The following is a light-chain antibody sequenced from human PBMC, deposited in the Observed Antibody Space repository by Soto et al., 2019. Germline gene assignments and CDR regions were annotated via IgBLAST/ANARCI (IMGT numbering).Light chain of an antibody. V-gene: IGLV4-60*02. CDR1: SEHSRYI. CDR3: ETWDSYNYAV. Sequence: QLVLTQSSSASASLGSSVKLTCTLSSEHSRYIIAWHQQQPGKVPRYLMNLEDSGKYNRGRGVPDRFSGSSAGADRYLTISNLQFEDEADYYCETWDSYNYAVFGGGTKVTVL. J-gene: IGLJ2*01. CDR2: LEDSGKY.